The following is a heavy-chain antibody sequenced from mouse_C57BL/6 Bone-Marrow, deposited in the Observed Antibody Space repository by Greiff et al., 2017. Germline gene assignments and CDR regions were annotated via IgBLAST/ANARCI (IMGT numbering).Heavy chain of an antibody. CDR1: GYTFTSYG. Sequence: QVQLQQSGAELARPGASVKLSCKASGYTFTSYGISWVKQRPGQGLEWIGEIYPRSGNTYYNEKFKGKATLTADKSSSTAYMELRSLTSEDSAVYFCARSAAIYYGNFFFDYWGQGTTLTVSS. D-gene: IGHD2-1*01. J-gene: IGHJ2*01. CDR3: ARSAAIYYGNFFFDY. CDR2: IYPRSGNT. V-gene: IGHV1-81*01.